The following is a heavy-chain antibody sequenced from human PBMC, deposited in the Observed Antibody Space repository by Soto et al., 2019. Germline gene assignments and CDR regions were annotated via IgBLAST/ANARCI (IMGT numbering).Heavy chain of an antibody. CDR1: GFNFSNAW. Sequence: GRSLRLSFAASGFNFSNAWMSWVRQAPGKGLELVGRIKSKTDGGTTDYAAPVKGRFTISREDLKNTLYLQMNRLKTEDIAVYYCTTVHASQHYYDSSGYPDYWGQGP. D-gene: IGHD3-22*01. J-gene: IGHJ4*02. CDR2: IKSKTDGGTT. V-gene: IGHV3-15*01. CDR3: TTVHASQHYYDSSGYPDY.